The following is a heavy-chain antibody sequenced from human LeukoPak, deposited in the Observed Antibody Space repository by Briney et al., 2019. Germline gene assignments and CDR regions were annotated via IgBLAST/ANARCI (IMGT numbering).Heavy chain of an antibody. Sequence: GASVNVSCKASGYTFTGYAMHWVRQAPGEGLEWMGWIDPDSGGTNYAQKFQGRVTMTRDTSIRTAYMELNNLTSDDTALYYCASDPKLGYWGHGTLGTVSS. J-gene: IGHJ4*01. CDR2: IDPDSGGT. CDR3: ASDPKLGY. CDR1: GYTFTGYA. D-gene: IGHD7-27*01. V-gene: IGHV1-2*02.